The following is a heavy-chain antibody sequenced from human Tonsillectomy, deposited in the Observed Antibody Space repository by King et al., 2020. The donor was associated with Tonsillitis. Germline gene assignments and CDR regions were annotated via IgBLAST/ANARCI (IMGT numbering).Heavy chain of an antibody. V-gene: IGHV4-4*02. CDR3: ARGSYGDYAGH. CDR2: IYHIGSL. Sequence: QLQESGPGLVKPSWTLSLTCAFSGDSISSNHWWLWFRQPPGKGLEWIGEIYHIGSLNYNPSLKSRVTISIDTSKNQFSLKLNSVTAADTAVYYCARGSYGDYAGHWGQGTLVTVSS. J-gene: IGHJ4*02. D-gene: IGHD4-17*01. CDR1: GDSISSNHW.